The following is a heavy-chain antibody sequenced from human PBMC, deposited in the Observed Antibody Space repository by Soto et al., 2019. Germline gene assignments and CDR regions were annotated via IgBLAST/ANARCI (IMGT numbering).Heavy chain of an antibody. CDR1: GGSLSGYY. V-gene: IGHV4-59*08. CDR3: ASKPYNWNTWMVY. D-gene: IGHD1-1*01. Sequence: SETLSLTCTVSGGSLSGYYWSWIRQSPGKGLEWIACIFYSGNTYHNPALQSRVTISVDTSKNQFSLRLSSVTAADTAVYYCASKPYNWNTWMVYWGPGILVT. CDR2: IFYSGNT. J-gene: IGHJ4*02.